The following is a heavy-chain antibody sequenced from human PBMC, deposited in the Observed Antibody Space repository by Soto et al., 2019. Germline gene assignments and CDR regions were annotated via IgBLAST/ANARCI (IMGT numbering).Heavy chain of an antibody. CDR3: ASARHIGP. D-gene: IGHD2-21*01. Sequence: GGSLRLSCAASGFTFSNYWMSWVRQAPGKGLEWVANIKEDGSERNYVDSVKGRFTISRDNAENSLYLQMNSLRAEDTAVYYCASARHIGPWGQGTLVTGSA. V-gene: IGHV3-7*01. CDR1: GFTFSNYW. J-gene: IGHJ5*02. CDR2: IKEDGSER.